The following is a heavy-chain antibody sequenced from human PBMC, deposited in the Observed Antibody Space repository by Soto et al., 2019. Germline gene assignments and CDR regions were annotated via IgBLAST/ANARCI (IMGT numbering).Heavy chain of an antibody. V-gene: IGHV3-7*01. D-gene: IGHD6-25*01. CDR3: AREMSGH. CDR2: IKEDGSEK. Sequence: GGSLRLSCAVSGFTFSRSWMSWVRQAPGKGLEWVANIKEDGSEKYYMDSVKGRFTISRDNAKNSSYLQMNTLRAEDTDVYYCAREMSGHWGQGTLVTVSS. CDR1: GFTFSRSW. J-gene: IGHJ4*02.